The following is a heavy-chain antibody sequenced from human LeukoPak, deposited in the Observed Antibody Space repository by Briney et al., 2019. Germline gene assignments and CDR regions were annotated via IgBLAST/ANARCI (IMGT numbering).Heavy chain of an antibody. J-gene: IGHJ4*02. CDR3: TKDARTCHSSGCWKPSDY. CDR1: GFDFRTYW. D-gene: IGHD3-22*01. CDR2: INSDGTGT. V-gene: IGHV3-74*01. Sequence: GGSLRLSCAASGFDFRTYWMHWVRQAPGKGLMWVSRINSDGTGTYADSVKGRFTISRDNDNNMLYLQMNSLTDDDTAVYYCTKDARTCHSSGCWKPSDYWGQGALVTVSS.